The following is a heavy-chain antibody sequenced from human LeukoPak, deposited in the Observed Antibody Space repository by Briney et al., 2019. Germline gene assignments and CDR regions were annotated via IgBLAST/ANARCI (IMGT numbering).Heavy chain of an antibody. CDR2: TYSGGST. V-gene: IGHV3-66*01. CDR1: GXTVSSNF. CDR3: ALGLVTDY. J-gene: IGHJ4*02. D-gene: IGHD3-9*01. Sequence: SGGSLRLSCAASGXTVSSNFMSWVRQAPGKGLEWVSVTYSGGSTYYADSVKGRFTISRDNSKNTLYLQMNSLRVEDTAVYYCALGLVTDYWGQGTLVTVSS.